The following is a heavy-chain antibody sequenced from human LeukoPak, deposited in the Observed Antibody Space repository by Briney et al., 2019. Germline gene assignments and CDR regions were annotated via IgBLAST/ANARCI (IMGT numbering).Heavy chain of an antibody. CDR3: ARLGWRDPRRGGSDFDY. CDR1: GGSINTYY. J-gene: IGHJ4*02. CDR2: SYYNGST. Sequence: SETLSLTCTVSGGSINTYYWSWIRQPPGRGLEWIGYSYYNGSTNYNPSLESRVTISVDTSNNQSSLRPSSVTAEHPAVYYCARLGWRDPRRGGSDFDYWGQGSLVTVSS. D-gene: IGHD2-15*01. V-gene: IGHV4-59*08.